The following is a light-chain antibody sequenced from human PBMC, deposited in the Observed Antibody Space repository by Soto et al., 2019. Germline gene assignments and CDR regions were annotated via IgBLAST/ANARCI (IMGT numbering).Light chain of an antibody. CDR3: ASWDDSLSGRV. J-gene: IGLJ3*02. CDR2: RDN. V-gene: IGLV1-47*01. CDR1: SSNIGDNY. Sequence: QSVLTQPPSASGTPGQRVTISCSGSSSNIGDNYVSWYQHLPGTAPKLLIYRDNPRPSGVPDRFSGSKSGTSASLAISGLRSEDEADYYCASWDDSLSGRVFGGGTKLTVL.